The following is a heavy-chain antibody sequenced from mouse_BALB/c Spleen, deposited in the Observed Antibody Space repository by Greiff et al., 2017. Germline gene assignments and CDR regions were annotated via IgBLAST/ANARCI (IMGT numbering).Heavy chain of an antibody. Sequence: EVQLVESGGGLVKPGGSLKLSCAASGFTFSSYAMSWVRQTPEKRLEWVATISSGGSYTYYPDSVKGRFTISRDNAKNTLYLQMSSLRSEDTAMYYCARRMITTPSYYFDYWGQGTTLTVSS. D-gene: IGHD2-4*01. CDR2: ISSGGSYT. J-gene: IGHJ2*01. CDR1: GFTFSSYA. CDR3: ARRMITTPSYYFDY. V-gene: IGHV5-9-3*01.